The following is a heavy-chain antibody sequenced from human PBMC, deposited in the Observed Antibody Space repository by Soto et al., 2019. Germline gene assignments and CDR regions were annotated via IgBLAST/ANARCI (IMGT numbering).Heavy chain of an antibody. D-gene: IGHD3-22*01. CDR3: ARGYYDSSGYSAEYFQH. CDR2: IYSGGST. CDR1: GFTVSSNY. Sequence: GGSLRLSCAASGFTVSSNYMSWVRQAPGKGLEWVSVIYSGGSTYYADSVKGRFTISRDNSKNTLYLQMNSPRAEDTAVYYCARGYYDSSGYSAEYFQHWGQGTLVTVSS. J-gene: IGHJ1*01. V-gene: IGHV3-66*01.